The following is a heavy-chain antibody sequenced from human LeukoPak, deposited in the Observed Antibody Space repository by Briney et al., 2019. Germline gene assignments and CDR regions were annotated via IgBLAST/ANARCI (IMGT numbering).Heavy chain of an antibody. J-gene: IGHJ5*02. D-gene: IGHD6-19*01. CDR2: IYYSGST. CDR3: ASLAVAGPDNWFDP. Sequence: SETLSLTCSVSGGSISSYYWSWIRQPPGKGLEWIGYIYYSGSTNYNPSLKSRVTISVDTSKNQFSLKLSSVTAADTAVYYCASLAVAGPDNWFDPWGQGTLVTVSS. CDR1: GGSISSYY. V-gene: IGHV4-59*01.